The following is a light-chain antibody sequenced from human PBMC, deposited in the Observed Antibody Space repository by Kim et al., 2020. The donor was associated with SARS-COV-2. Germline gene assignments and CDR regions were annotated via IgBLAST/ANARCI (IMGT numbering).Light chain of an antibody. CDR1: TLGNKY. Sequence: VSPGQTGSITCSGDTLGNKYACWYQQKPGQSPVLVIYQDYKRPSGIPGRFSGSNSGNTATLTISGTQALDEADYYCQAWDSSTVVFGGGTQLTVL. CDR2: QDY. CDR3: QAWDSSTVV. V-gene: IGLV3-1*01. J-gene: IGLJ2*01.